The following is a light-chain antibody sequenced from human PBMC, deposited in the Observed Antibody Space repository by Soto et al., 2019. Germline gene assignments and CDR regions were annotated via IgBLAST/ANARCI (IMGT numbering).Light chain of an antibody. Sequence: QSVLTQPASVSGSPGQSITISCTGTGSDVGGYNYVSWFQQYAGKAPKLMIYDVNTRPSGVSNRFSGSKSGNTASLTISGLQAEDEADYYCSSYTTTDTYVFGTGTQLTVL. CDR3: SSYTTTDTYV. J-gene: IGLJ1*01. V-gene: IGLV2-14*01. CDR1: GSDVGGYNY. CDR2: DVN.